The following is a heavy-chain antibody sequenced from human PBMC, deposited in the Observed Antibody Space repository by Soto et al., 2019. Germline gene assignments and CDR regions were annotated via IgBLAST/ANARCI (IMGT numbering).Heavy chain of an antibody. CDR3: ARGGWSLDY. J-gene: IGHJ4*02. CDR1: GGSISSHY. D-gene: IGHD6-19*01. Sequence: SETLSLTCTVSGGSISSHYWSWIRQPPGKGLEWIGYIYYSGSTDYNPSLKSRLTISVDTSKNGFSLELSSVTASDTAVYYCARGGWSLDYWGQGTLVTVSS. V-gene: IGHV4-59*11. CDR2: IYYSGST.